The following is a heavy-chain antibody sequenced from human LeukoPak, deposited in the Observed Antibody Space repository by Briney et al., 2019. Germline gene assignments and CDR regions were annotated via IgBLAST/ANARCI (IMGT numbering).Heavy chain of an antibody. V-gene: IGHV1-18*01. CDR1: GYTFTKNG. CDR3: AKDDYYDTSGRY. J-gene: IGHJ4*02. CDR2: ISPYNGNT. Sequence: GASVKVSCKASGYTFTKNGISWVRQAPGQGLEWMGWISPYNGNTNYALKFQGRVTMTTDTSTSTAHMELRSLRSDDTAVYYCAKDDYYDTSGRYWGQGTLVTVSS. D-gene: IGHD3-22*01.